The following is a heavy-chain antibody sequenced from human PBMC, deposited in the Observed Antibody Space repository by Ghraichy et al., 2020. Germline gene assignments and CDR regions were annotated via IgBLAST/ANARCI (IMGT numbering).Heavy chain of an antibody. D-gene: IGHD1-1*01. J-gene: IGHJ4*02. CDR3: ARRKGVLEPVDY. Sequence: SETLSLTCTVSGGSISSYYWSWIRQPPGKGLEWIGYIYTSGSTNYNPSLKSRVTISVDTSKNQFSLKLSSVTAADTAVYYCARRKGVLEPVDYWGQGTLVTVSS. CDR2: IYTSGST. V-gene: IGHV4-4*09. CDR1: GGSISSYY.